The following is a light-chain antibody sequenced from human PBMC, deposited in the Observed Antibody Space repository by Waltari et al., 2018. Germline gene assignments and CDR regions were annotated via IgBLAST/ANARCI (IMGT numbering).Light chain of an antibody. J-gene: IGLJ1*01. CDR3: AAWDDSLNGQV. CDR2: YDD. V-gene: IGLV1-36*01. CDR1: SSNIGNTV. Sequence: QSVLTQPPSVSGAPRERVTISCSGSSSNIGNTVVNWYQQLPGKAPKLLIYYDDLVPSGVSDRFSGSKSGTSASLAITGLQSDDEADYYCAAWDDSLNGQVFGTGTKVTVL.